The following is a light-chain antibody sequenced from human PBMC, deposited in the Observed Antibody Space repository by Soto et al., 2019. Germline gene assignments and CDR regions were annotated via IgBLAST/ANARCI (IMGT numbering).Light chain of an antibody. Sequence: DIQMTQSPSSLSGSVGDRVTFTCRASQSISNWLAWYQQKPGKAPKLLIYKASTLESGVPSRFSGSGSGTEFTLTISSLQADDFAIYYCQQYNGYRLAFGGGTKVEIK. CDR2: KAS. J-gene: IGKJ4*01. CDR3: QQYNGYRLA. V-gene: IGKV1-5*03. CDR1: QSISNW.